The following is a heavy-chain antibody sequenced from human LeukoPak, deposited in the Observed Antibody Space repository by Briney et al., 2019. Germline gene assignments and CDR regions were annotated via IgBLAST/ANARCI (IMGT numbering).Heavy chain of an antibody. J-gene: IGHJ6*02. D-gene: IGHD5-18*01. CDR3: ARGVGYNYGLYYHYGMDV. CDR1: GYNFISHV. CDR2: IDTANGNV. Sequence: GASVKVSCKASGYNFISHVIHWVRQAPGHTFEWMGWIDTANGNVSYSQKFQDRVTITRDTSASTAYMDLNSPRSEDTAVYYCARGVGYNYGLYYHYGMDVWGQGTTVTVSS. V-gene: IGHV1-3*04.